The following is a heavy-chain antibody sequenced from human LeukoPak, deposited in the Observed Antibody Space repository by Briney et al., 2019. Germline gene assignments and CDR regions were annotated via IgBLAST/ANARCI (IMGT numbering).Heavy chain of an antibody. CDR1: GYTFTFTGHY. D-gene: IGHD4-11*01. CDR2: INPNTGTT. CDR3: AREDFSNSLKNVRDY. J-gene: IGHJ4*02. Sequence: ASVKVSCKTSGYTFTFTGHYMHWVRQAPGQGLEYMGGINPNTGTTNFVQRFQGRITVTRDTSISTVYMELNSLTPDDTAVYYCAREDFSNSLKNVRDYWGQGTLVTVSS. V-gene: IGHV1-2*02.